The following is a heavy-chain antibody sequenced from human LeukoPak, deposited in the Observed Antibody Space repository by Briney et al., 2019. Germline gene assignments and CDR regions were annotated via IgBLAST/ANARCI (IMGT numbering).Heavy chain of an antibody. CDR3: ARGHSSGWYDQYYFDH. J-gene: IGHJ4*02. CDR1: GFTFSSYG. D-gene: IGHD6-19*01. CDR2: IRYDGSNK. V-gene: IGHV3-30*02. Sequence: PGGSLRLSCAASGFTFSSYGMHWVRQAPGKGLEWVAFIRYDGSNKYYADSVKGRFTISRDNAKNSVYLQMNSLRAEDTAVYYCARGHSSGWYDQYYFDHWGQGTPVTVSS.